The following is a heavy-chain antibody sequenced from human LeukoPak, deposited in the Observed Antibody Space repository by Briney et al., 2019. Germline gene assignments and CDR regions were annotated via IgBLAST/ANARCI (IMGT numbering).Heavy chain of an antibody. CDR2: ISGYNGHP. V-gene: IGHV1-18*01. CDR3: ARVDSGDAFDI. J-gene: IGHJ3*02. Sequence: PVASVKVSCKASGYTFTNYGISWVRQAPGQGLEWMGWISGYNGHPNYAEKLQGRVTMTTDTSTSTAYMELRSLRSDDTAVFYCARVDSGDAFDIWGQGTMVTVSS. D-gene: IGHD3-10*01. CDR1: GYTFTNYG.